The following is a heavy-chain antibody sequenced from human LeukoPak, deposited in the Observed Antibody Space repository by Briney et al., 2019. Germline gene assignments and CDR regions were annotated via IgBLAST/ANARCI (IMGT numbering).Heavy chain of an antibody. D-gene: IGHD6-19*01. V-gene: IGHV1-18*04. CDR1: GYTFTSYY. Sequence: GASVKVSCKASGYTFTSYYMHWVRQAPGQGLEWMGWISAYNGNTNYAQKLQGRVTMTTDTSTSTAYMELRSLRSDDTAVYYCARGEVAVAGTRRRRSQYYFDYWGQGTLVTVSS. J-gene: IGHJ4*02. CDR2: ISAYNGNT. CDR3: ARGEVAVAGTRRRRSQYYFDY.